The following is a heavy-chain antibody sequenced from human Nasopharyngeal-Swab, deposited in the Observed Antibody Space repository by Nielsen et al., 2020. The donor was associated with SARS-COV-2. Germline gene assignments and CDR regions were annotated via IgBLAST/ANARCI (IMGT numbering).Heavy chain of an antibody. CDR3: ARGALAARPYNWFDP. D-gene: IGHD2-15*01. J-gene: IGHJ5*02. CDR1: GVSVSSNY. CDR2: ISSGSSYI. Sequence: GGSLRLSCAASGVSVSSNYMNWVRQAPGKGLEWVSAISSGSSYIYYADSVKGRFTISRDNAKNSLYLQMNSLRAEDTAVYYCARGALAARPYNWFDPWGQGTLVTVSS. V-gene: IGHV3-21*01.